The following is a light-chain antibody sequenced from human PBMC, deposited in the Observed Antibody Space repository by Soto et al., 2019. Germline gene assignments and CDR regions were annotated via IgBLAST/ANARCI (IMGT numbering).Light chain of an antibody. J-gene: IGKJ5*01. V-gene: IGKV1-9*01. CDR2: AAS. CDR3: QQLNSFPPA. Sequence: DIQLTQSPSFLSASVRDRVTITCRASRDISDFLAWYQQKPWKPPKLLIYAASTLQSGIPSRFSGSGSGTDFTLTIESLQPDDFATYYCQQLNSFPPAFGQGTRLEIK. CDR1: RDISDF.